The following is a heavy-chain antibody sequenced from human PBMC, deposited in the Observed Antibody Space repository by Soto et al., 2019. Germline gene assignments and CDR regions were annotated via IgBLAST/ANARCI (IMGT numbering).Heavy chain of an antibody. Sequence: QTQLVQSGPEVKNPGASVKVSCKASGYSFNRYGISWVRQAPGQGLEWMGWISASSGNTTYAQELQGRVTMTTDTATTTAYMELKSLTSDDTAGYYCARETKFYGFWSGYYRFDTWGQGTLVSVSS. D-gene: IGHD3-3*01. J-gene: IGHJ5*02. CDR3: ARETKFYGFWSGYYRFDT. CDR1: GYSFNRYG. V-gene: IGHV1-18*01. CDR2: ISASSGNT.